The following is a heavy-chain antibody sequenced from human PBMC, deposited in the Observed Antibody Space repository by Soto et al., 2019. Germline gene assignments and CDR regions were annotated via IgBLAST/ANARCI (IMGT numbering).Heavy chain of an antibody. CDR3: TRSGAKWLFPIWFDP. D-gene: IGHD3-22*01. CDR2: ISPNSEKT. J-gene: IGHJ5*02. Sequence: ASVKVSCKASGYTFSNFGISWVRQAPGEGLEWMGWISPNSEKTKIAQRFQGRVTMTTDISTSTSYLELRGLTSEDTAVYYCTRSGAKWLFPIWFDPWGQGTLVTVSS. V-gene: IGHV1-18*01. CDR1: GYTFSNFG.